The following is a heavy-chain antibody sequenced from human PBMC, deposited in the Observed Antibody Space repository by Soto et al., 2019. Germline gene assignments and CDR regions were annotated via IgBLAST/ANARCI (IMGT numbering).Heavy chain of an antibody. J-gene: IGHJ4*02. CDR2: MNPNSGDT. Sequence: QVQLVQSGAEVKKPGASVKVSCKATGYTFTTYDINWVRQATGQGLEWMGWMNPNSGDTGYAQKFQGSVTMTRDTSISTAYMELSTLTSEDTAVYYCVRGLEWLRNYWGQGTLVTVSS. CDR1: GYTFTTYD. V-gene: IGHV1-8*01. CDR3: VRGLEWLRNY. D-gene: IGHD5-12*01.